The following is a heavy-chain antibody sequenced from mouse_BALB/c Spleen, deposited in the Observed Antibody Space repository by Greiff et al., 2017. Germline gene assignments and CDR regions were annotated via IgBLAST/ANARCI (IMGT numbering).Heavy chain of an antibody. J-gene: IGHJ3*01. CDR1: GFTFSSYT. CDR3: TREGSDAWFAY. Sequence: EVKLMESGGGLVKPGGSLKLSCAASGFTFSSYTMSWVRQTPEKRLEWVATISSGGSYTYYPDSVKGRFTISRDNAKNTLYLQMSSLKSEDTAMYYCTREGSDAWFAYWGQGTLVTVSA. D-gene: IGHD2-13*01. CDR2: ISSGGSYT. V-gene: IGHV5-6-4*01.